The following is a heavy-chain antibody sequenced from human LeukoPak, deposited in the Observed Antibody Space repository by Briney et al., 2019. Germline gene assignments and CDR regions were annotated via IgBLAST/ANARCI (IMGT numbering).Heavy chain of an antibody. D-gene: IGHD3-10*01. J-gene: IGHJ4*02. CDR3: ARAHQGSGSPSTGFDY. V-gene: IGHV1-8*01. Sequence: GSSVKVSYKASGYTFTSYDINWVRQATGQGLEWMGWMNPNSGNTGYAQKLQGRVTMTTNTAISTAYMELSSQRSEDTAVYYCARAHQGSGSPSTGFDYWGQGTLVTVCS. CDR2: MNPNSGNT. CDR1: GYTFTSYD.